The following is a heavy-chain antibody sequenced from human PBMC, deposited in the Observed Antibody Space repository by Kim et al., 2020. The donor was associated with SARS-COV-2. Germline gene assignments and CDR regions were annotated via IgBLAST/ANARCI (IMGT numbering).Heavy chain of an antibody. CDR2: IKQDGSEK. Sequence: GGSLRLSCAASGFTFSSYWMSWVRQAPGKGLEWVANIKQDGSEKYYVDSVKGRFTISRDNAKNSLYLQMNSLRAEDTAVYYCARDRSSRYYYYGMDVWGQGTTVTVSS. CDR1: GFTFSSYW. V-gene: IGHV3-7*03. D-gene: IGHD2-2*01. J-gene: IGHJ6*02. CDR3: ARDRSSRYYYYGMDV.